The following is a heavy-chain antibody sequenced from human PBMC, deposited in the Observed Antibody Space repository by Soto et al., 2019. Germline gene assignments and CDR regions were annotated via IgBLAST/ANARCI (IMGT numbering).Heavy chain of an antibody. CDR2: ISSDGGST. CDR1: GFSFSTYA. Sequence: PGGSLRLSCSASGFSFSTYAMHWVRQAPGKELKYVSVISSDGGSTYYADSVKGRFTISRDNSKNTLYLQMSSLRAEDTAVYYCVKADSSGYRPYYYGLDVWGQGTTVTVSS. CDR3: VKADSSGYRPYYYGLDV. V-gene: IGHV3-64D*08. D-gene: IGHD3-22*01. J-gene: IGHJ6*02.